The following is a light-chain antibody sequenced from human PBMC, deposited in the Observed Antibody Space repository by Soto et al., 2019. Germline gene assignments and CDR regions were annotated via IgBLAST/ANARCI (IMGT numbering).Light chain of an antibody. CDR3: QRYDISPFP. Sequence: EIVLTQSPGTLSLSPGERATLSCRASQSVSSPYLAWYQQKPGQAPRLLIYGASSRATGIPDRFSGSGSGTDFTLTISRLEAEDFAVYYCQRYDISPFPFGQGTKLEIK. J-gene: IGKJ2*01. CDR2: GAS. V-gene: IGKV3-20*01. CDR1: QSVSSPY.